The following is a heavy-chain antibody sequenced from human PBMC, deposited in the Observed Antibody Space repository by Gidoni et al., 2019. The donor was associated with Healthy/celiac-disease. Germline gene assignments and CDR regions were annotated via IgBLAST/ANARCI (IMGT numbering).Heavy chain of an antibody. D-gene: IGHD3-22*01. Sequence: EVQLVESGGGLVQPGGSLRLPCAASGFTFSSYSMNWVRQAPGKGLEWVSYICSSSSTIYYADSVKGRFTISRDNAKNSLYLQMNSLRAEDTAVYYCARDYYDSSGYTDYWGQGTLVTVSS. J-gene: IGHJ4*02. CDR1: GFTFSSYS. V-gene: IGHV3-48*01. CDR3: ARDYYDSSGYTDY. CDR2: ICSSSSTI.